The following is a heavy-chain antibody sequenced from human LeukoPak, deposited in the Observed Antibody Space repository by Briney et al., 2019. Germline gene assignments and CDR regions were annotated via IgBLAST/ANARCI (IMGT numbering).Heavy chain of an antibody. CDR3: GGVIRAWPRRDRSVMDV. CDR2: INPSGGST. V-gene: IGHV1-46*01. CDR1: RYTFTRYY. J-gene: IGHJ6*01. Sequence: ASVKVSRKASRYTFTRYYMHGVRPAPGQGREWVGIINPSGGSTSYAQKFQGRVTMTGDASTSTVHMERRSLRSEDTGVYYCGGVIRAWPRRDRSVMDVWRQGTTLTV. D-gene: IGHD5-12*01.